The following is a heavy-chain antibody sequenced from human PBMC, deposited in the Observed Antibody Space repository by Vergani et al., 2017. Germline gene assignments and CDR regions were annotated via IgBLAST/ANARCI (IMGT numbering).Heavy chain of an antibody. J-gene: IGHJ3*02. CDR3: ARGYCGGDCYSFGTLACDI. CDR1: GGSISSGSYY. D-gene: IGHD2-21*02. V-gene: IGHV4-61*02. CDR2: IYTSGST. Sequence: QVQLQESGPGLVKPSQTLSLTCTVSGGSISSGSYYCSWIRQPAGKGLEWIGRIYTSGSTNYNPSLKSRVTISVDPSKNQFSLKLSSVTAADTAVYYCARGYCGGDCYSFGTLACDIWGQGTMVTVSS.